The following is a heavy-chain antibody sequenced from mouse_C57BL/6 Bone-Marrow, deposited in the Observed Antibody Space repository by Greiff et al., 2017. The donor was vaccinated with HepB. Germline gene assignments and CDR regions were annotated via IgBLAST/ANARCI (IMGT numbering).Heavy chain of an antibody. CDR2: IYPGDGDT. D-gene: IGHD2-3*01. CDR3: ARCYDGYYWYFDV. V-gene: IGHV1-82*01. CDR1: GYAFSSYW. J-gene: IGHJ1*03. Sequence: VQLQQSGAELVKPGASVKFSCKASGYAFSSYWMNWVKQRPGQGLEWIGRIYPGDGDTNYNGKFKGKATLTADKSSSTAYMQLSSLTSEDSAVCVCARCYDGYYWYFDVWGTGTTVTVSS.